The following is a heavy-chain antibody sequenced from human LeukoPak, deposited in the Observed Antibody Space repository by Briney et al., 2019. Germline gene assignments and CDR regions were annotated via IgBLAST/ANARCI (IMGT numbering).Heavy chain of an antibody. CDR2: IKEDGSEK. V-gene: IGHV3-7*05. CDR1: GFTFSSDW. Sequence: GGSLRLSCAASGFTFSSDWMSWVRQAPGKGLHWVANIKEDGSEKYYVDSVKGRFTISRDNAKNSLYLQMNSLRAEDTAVYYCARREVVVTATAFDAFDIWGQGTMVTVSS. D-gene: IGHD2-21*02. CDR3: ARREVVVTATAFDAFDI. J-gene: IGHJ3*02.